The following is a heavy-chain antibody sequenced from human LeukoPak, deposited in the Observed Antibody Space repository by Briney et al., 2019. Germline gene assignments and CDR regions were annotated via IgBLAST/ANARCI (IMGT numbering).Heavy chain of an antibody. CDR3: ARDFDSYNWFDP. D-gene: IGHD3-3*01. J-gene: IGHJ5*02. CDR2: IYSGGST. CDR1: GFTVSSNY. Sequence: GGSLRLSCAASGFTVSSNYMGWVRQAPGKGLEWVSVIYSGGSTYYADSVKGRFTISRDNSKNTLYLQMNSLRAEDTAVYYCARDFDSYNWFDPWGQGTLVTVSS. V-gene: IGHV3-66*02.